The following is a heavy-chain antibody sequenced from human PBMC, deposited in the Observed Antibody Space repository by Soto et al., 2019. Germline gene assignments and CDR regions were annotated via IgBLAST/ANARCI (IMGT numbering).Heavy chain of an antibody. CDR2: MNPNSGNK. J-gene: IGHJ5*02. CDR3: ARERSAAGTGWFDP. V-gene: IGHV1-8*01. D-gene: IGHD6-13*01. CDR1: GYTFTSYD. Sequence: QVQLVQSGAEVKKPGASVKVSCKASGYTFTSYDINWVRQATGQGLEWRGWMNPNSGNKGYEQKFQGRGTMTRNTSISTAYMELSSLRSEDTAVYYCARERSAAGTGWFDPWGQGTLVTVSS.